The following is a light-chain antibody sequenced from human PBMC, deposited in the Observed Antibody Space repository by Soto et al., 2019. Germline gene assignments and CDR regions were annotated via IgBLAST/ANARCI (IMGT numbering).Light chain of an antibody. J-gene: IGKJ1*01. CDR3: LQLNSYPRT. CDR2: AAS. Sequence: DIQLTQSPSFLSASVGDRVTITCRASQGISSYLVWYQQKPGKAPKLLIYAASNLQSGVPSRFSGSGSGTEFTLTISSLQPEDFATYYCLQLNSYPRTFGQGTKVEIK. CDR1: QGISSY. V-gene: IGKV1-9*01.